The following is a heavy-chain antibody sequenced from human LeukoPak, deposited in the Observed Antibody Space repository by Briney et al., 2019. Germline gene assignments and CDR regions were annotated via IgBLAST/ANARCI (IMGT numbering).Heavy chain of an antibody. CDR2: IKSKTDGGTT. J-gene: IGHJ4*02. CDR3: TGTISGSYWGGIDY. Sequence: GWSLTLSRSTSEFTFSSYSMSCVRQAPGKGLEWVGRIKSKTDGGTTDYAAPVKGRFTISRDDSKNTLYLQMNSLKTEDTAVYYCTGTISGSYWGGIDYWGQGTLVTVSS. D-gene: IGHD1-26*01. V-gene: IGHV3-15*01. CDR1: EFTFSSYS.